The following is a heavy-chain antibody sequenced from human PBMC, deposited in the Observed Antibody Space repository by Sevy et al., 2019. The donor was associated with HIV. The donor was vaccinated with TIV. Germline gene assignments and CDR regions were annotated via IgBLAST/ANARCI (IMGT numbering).Heavy chain of an antibody. Sequence: ASVKVSCKASGGTFSNYALSWVRQAPGQGLEWMVGIIPIFGTTNFAQTFQGRVTLTADESRSTAYMELSSLKSADTAVYYCARTPLLSIPGTTDVYFDNWGQGTLVTVSS. CDR1: GGTFSNYA. CDR3: ARTPLLSIPGTTDVYFDN. V-gene: IGHV1-69*13. J-gene: IGHJ4*02. D-gene: IGHD4-4*01. CDR2: IIPIFGTT.